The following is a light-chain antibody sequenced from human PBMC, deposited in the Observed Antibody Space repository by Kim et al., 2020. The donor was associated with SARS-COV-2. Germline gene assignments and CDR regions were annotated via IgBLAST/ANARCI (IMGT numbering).Light chain of an antibody. CDR2: GAS. CDR1: QSNSSAL. Sequence: PGETANLSCRASQSNSSALLAWYQQRPGQAPRLLMSGASIRATGIPDRFSGSGSGTDFTLTISRLETDDFAVYYCQQYGTTPLTFGGGTKVDIK. J-gene: IGKJ4*01. CDR3: QQYGTTPLT. V-gene: IGKV3-20*01.